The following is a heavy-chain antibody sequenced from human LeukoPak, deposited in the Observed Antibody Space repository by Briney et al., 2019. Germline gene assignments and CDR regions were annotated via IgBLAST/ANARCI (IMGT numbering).Heavy chain of an antibody. V-gene: IGHV1-69*06. CDR1: GCTFSSYA. D-gene: IGHD6-13*01. CDR2: IIPIFGTA. J-gene: IGHJ4*02. Sequence: SVKVSCKASGCTFSSYAISWVRQAPGQGLEWMGRIIPIFGTANYAQNFQGRVTITADKSTSTAYMELSSLRSEDTAVYYCARLPISYSSSWYEEYWGQGTLVTVSS. CDR3: ARLPISYSSSWYEEY.